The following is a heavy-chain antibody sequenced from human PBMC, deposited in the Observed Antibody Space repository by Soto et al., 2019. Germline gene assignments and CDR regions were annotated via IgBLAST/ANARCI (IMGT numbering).Heavy chain of an antibody. D-gene: IGHD5-18*01. CDR3: ARDRTDTAMISIDS. J-gene: IGHJ5*01. CDR1: GFTFNNHA. V-gene: IGHV3-33*01. Sequence: QVQLVESGGGVVQAGTSLRLSCAASGFTFNNHAMYWVRQAPGKGLEWVAAIWYDGSNQYYAGSVKGRYTISSDKAKNTLYLQRSSLRVEDTGVYYWARDRTDTAMISIDSWGHGSVVAVSS. CDR2: IWYDGSNQ.